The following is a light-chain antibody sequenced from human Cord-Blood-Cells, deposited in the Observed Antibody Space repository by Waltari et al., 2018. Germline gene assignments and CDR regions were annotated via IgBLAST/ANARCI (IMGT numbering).Light chain of an antibody. CDR1: QSISSY. J-gene: IGKJ2*01. V-gene: IGKV1-39*01. CDR2: AAS. Sequence: DIQMTQSPSSLSASVGDSAPITCRASQSISSYLNWYQQKPGKAPKLLIYAASSLQSGVPSRFSGSGSGTDFTLTISSLQPEDFATYYCQQSYSTPYTFGQGTKLEIK. CDR3: QQSYSTPYT.